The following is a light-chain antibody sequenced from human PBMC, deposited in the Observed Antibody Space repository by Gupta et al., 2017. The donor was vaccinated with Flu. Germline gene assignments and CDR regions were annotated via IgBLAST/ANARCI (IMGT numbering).Light chain of an antibody. CDR2: KAS. CDR1: QSISIW. CDR3: HYDLTYWT. Sequence: SQSTMSASVGARVAITCRASQSISIWLDWEQQKPGKTPKLLIYKASRGQSRGSYRFSGSGYGTEFTLTSSIRQPDDCATYYCHYDLTYWTFGPGTKVEIK. V-gene: IGKV1-5*03. J-gene: IGKJ1*01.